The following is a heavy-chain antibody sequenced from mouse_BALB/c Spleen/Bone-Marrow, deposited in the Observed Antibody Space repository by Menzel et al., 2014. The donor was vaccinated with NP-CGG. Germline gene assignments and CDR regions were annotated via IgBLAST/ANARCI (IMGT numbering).Heavy chain of an antibody. CDR1: GYSFTSYW. J-gene: IGHJ3*01. Sequence: VQLQQSGAELVRPGASVELSCKASGYSFTSYWMNWVKQRPGQGLEWIGMIHPSGSETRLNQNFKDKATLAVDKSSSTAYMQLSSPTSEDSAVYYCARSRGEGYWGQGTLVTVSA. CDR2: IHPSGSET. V-gene: IGHV1-61*01. CDR3: ARSRGEGY.